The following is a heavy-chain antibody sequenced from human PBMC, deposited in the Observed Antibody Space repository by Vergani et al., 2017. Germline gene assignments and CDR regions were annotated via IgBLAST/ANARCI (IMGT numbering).Heavy chain of an antibody. Sequence: EVQLVQSGAEVKKPGESLKISCPGSGYSITNYWIAWVRQRPGKGLEWMGIIYAGDSDVRYSPSFQGQVTMSVDKSLSTAYLQWSSLKASDTAMYYCARLRATDGMDVWGQGTTVTVSS. D-gene: IGHD1-1*01. J-gene: IGHJ6*02. CDR1: GYSITNYW. V-gene: IGHV5-51*03. CDR2: IYAGDSDV. CDR3: ARLRATDGMDV.